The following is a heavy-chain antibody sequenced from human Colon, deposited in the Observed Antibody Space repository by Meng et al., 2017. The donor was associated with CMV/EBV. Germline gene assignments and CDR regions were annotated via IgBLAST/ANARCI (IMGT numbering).Heavy chain of an antibody. J-gene: IGHJ5*02. D-gene: IGHD3-22*01. Sequence: ESLKISCTASGFPLSDYYIKWIRQAPGKGLEWIGEINHSGSTNYNPSLKSRVTISVDTSKNQFSLKLSSVTAADTAVYYCASTDSSGYYYWFDPWGQGTLVTVSS. CDR1: GFPLSDYY. CDR3: ASTDSSGYYYWFDP. V-gene: IGHV4-34*01. CDR2: INHSGST.